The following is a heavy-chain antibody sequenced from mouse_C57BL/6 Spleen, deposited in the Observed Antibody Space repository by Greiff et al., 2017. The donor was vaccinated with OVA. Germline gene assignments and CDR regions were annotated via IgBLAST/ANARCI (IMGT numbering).Heavy chain of an antibody. V-gene: IGHV1-26*01. CDR2: INPNNGGT. Sequence: EVQLQQSGPELVKPGASVKISCKASGYTFTDYYMNWVKQSHGKSLEWIGDINPNNGGTSYNQKFKGKATLTVDKSSSTAYMELRSLTSEDSAVYYCARGISYGNYAFYAMDYWGQGTSVTVSA. J-gene: IGHJ4*01. CDR1: GYTFTDYY. CDR3: ARGISYGNYAFYAMDY. D-gene: IGHD2-1*01.